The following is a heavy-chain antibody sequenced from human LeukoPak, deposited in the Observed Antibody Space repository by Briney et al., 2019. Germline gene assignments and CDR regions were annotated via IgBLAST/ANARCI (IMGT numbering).Heavy chain of an antibody. D-gene: IGHD3-22*01. CDR1: GGSISSGSYY. V-gene: IGHV4-61*02. CDR2: IYTSGST. Sequence: SSVTLSLTCTVSGGSISSGSYYWSWIRQPAGKGLEWIGRIYTSGSTNYNPSLKSRVTISVDTSKNQFSLKLSSVTAADTAVYYCASGLSDSSGYYGLDYWGQGTLVTVSS. CDR3: ASGLSDSSGYYGLDY. J-gene: IGHJ4*02.